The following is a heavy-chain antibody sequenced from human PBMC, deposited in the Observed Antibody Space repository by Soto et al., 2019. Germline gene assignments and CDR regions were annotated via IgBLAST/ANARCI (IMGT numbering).Heavy chain of an antibody. CDR3: AHRLESRTFSRWAYDFDS. V-gene: IGHV2-5*02. CDR2: IYWDDDK. D-gene: IGHD6-13*01. Sequence: QITLKESGPTLVKPTQTLTLTCTFSGFSLSTSGVGVGWIRQPPGKALEWLALIYWDDDKRYSPSLKSRLTITKDTHKNQVVLTMTNMDPVDKATYYWAHRLESRTFSRWAYDFDSWGQGTMVTVSS. CDR1: GFSLSTSGVG. J-gene: IGHJ3*02.